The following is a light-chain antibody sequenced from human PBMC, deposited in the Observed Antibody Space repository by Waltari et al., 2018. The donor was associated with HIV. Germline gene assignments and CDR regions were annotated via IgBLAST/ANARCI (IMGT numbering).Light chain of an antibody. CDR2: EVT. CDR1: SSGIGSYNL. J-gene: IGLJ3*02. V-gene: IGLV2-23*02. CDR3: CSYAGSSSLWM. Sequence: QSALTQPASVSGSPGQSITISCTGTSSGIGSYNLVSWYQHHPGKAPTLLIYEVTKRPAGVSSRFSGSKSGNTASLTISGLQAEDEGDYYCCSYAGSSSLWMFGGGTKLTVL.